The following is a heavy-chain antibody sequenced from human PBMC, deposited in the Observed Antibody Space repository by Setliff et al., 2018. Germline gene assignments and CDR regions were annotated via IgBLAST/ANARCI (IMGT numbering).Heavy chain of an antibody. CDR2: INAGNGDT. CDR1: GYTFTNYA. J-gene: IGHJ4*02. Sequence: ASVKVSCKASGYTFTNYAIHWVRQAPGQRLEWMGWINAGNGDTKYSQDFQGRVTITRDTSASTAYMDLSSLRPDDTAVYYCVRDLGQWALDFWGQGTLVTVS. D-gene: IGHD1-26*01. CDR3: VRDLGQWALDF. V-gene: IGHV1-3*01.